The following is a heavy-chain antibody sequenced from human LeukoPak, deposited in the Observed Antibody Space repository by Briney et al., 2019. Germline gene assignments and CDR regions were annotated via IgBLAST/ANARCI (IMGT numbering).Heavy chain of an antibody. V-gene: IGHV3-48*04. CDR3: ARDTSYAYYYMDV. D-gene: IGHD2/OR15-2a*01. CDR1: GFIFSSYS. Sequence: GGSLRLSCAASGFIFSSYSMNWVRQAPGKGLEWVSYIRTSGSIIHYADSVRGRFTISRDNAKNSLYLQMDGLRAEDTAVYYCARDTSYAYYYMDVWGKGTTVTVSS. J-gene: IGHJ6*03. CDR2: IRTSGSII.